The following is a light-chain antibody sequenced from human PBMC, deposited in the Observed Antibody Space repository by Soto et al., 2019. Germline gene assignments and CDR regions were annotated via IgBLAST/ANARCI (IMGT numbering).Light chain of an antibody. Sequence: QSVLTQPPSASGTPGQRVTISCSGSSSNIGSNSVNWYQQLPGTAPKLLMYSSNQRPSGVPDRFSCSKSGTSASLAISGLQSDDEAGDYCAAWYDRMNGVVFGGGTKLTVL. CDR1: SSNIGSNS. CDR2: SSN. V-gene: IGLV1-44*01. CDR3: AAWYDRMNGVV. J-gene: IGLJ2*01.